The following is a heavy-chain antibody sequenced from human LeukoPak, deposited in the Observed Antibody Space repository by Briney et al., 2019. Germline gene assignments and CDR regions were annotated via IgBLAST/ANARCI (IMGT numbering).Heavy chain of an antibody. CDR3: SGADFYDSRAYYLR. CDR2: IRSKAINYAT. D-gene: IGHD3-22*01. V-gene: IGHV3-73*01. J-gene: IGHJ4*02. CDR1: GFTFSDSA. Sequence: GGSLRLSCAASGFTFSDSAMHWVRQASGKGLEWVGRIRSKAINYATAYAASVKGRFTISRDDSENTAYLQMNSLKTEDTAVYYCSGADFYDSRAYYLRWGQGTLVTVSS.